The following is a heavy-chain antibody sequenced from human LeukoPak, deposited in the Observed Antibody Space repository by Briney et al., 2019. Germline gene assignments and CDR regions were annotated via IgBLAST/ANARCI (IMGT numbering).Heavy chain of an antibody. CDR2: INHSGST. J-gene: IGHJ2*01. CDR1: GGSISSSSYY. Sequence: SETLSLTCTVSGGSISSSSYYWGWIRQPPGKGLEWIGEINHSGSTNYNPSLKSRVTISVDTSKNQFSLKLSSVTAADTAVYYCARGRRSSGYYLHWYFDLWGRGTLVTVSS. D-gene: IGHD3-22*01. V-gene: IGHV4-39*07. CDR3: ARGRRSSGYYLHWYFDL.